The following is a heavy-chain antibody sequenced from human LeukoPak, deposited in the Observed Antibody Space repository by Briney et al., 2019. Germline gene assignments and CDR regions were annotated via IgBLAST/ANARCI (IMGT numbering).Heavy chain of an antibody. Sequence: GGSLRLSCAASGFAFRTYATGWVRQAPGKGLEWVSIISDGGETSYYAATVKGRFTISRDNSKSTLFLQMNSLRVEDTAIYYCAKRRWPNTVYGDYDDWGQGTLVTASS. CDR1: GFAFRTYA. CDR2: ISDGGETS. V-gene: IGHV3-23*01. J-gene: IGHJ4*02. CDR3: AKRRWPNTVYGDYDD. D-gene: IGHD4-17*01.